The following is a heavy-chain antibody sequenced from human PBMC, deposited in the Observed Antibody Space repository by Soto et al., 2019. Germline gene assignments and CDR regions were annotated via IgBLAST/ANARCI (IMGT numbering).Heavy chain of an antibody. CDR3: ASELTSGSYLGGAVDI. CDR1: GGTFSSYA. D-gene: IGHD1-26*01. CDR2: IIPIFGTA. V-gene: IGHV1-69*01. J-gene: IGHJ3*02. Sequence: QVQLVQSGAEVKKPGSSVKVSCKASGGTFSSYAISWVRQAPGQGLEWMGGIIPIFGTANYAQKFQGRVTITSDEATSTAYMELSSLRSEDTAVYYCASELTSGSYLGGAVDIWGQGTMVTVSS.